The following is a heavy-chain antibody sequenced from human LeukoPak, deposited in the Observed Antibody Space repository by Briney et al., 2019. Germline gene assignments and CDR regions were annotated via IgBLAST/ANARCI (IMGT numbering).Heavy chain of an antibody. D-gene: IGHD6-19*01. J-gene: IGHJ5*02. V-gene: IGHV7-4-1*02. CDR3: ARVIVVAGRDWFDP. Sequence: ASVKVSCKASGYTFTSYAMNWVRQAPGQGLEWMGWINTNTGNPTYAQGFTGRFVFSLDTSVSTAYLQISSLKAEDTAVYYCARVIVVAGRDWFDPWGQGTLVTVSS. CDR1: GYTFTSYA. CDR2: INTNTGNP.